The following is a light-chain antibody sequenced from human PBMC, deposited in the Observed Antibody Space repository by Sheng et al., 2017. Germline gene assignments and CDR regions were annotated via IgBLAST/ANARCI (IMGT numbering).Light chain of an antibody. Sequence: EIVLTQSPGTLPLSPGERATLSCRASQTVARNFLAWYQQRPGQSPRLVIYAASNRATGIPDRFSGSGSGTDFTLTITRLEPEDFAVYYCQQRDDWPPTFGQGTKLEIK. V-gene: IGKV3D-20*02. CDR1: QTVARNF. J-gene: IGKJ2*01. CDR3: QQRDDWPPT. CDR2: AAS.